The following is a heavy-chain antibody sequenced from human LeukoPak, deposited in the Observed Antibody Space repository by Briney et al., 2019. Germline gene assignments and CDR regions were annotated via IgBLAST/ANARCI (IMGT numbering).Heavy chain of an antibody. V-gene: IGHV4-59*12. CDR2: VYYGGRT. CDR3: ARDYIVETGVVGFDM. Sequence: PSETLSLTCTVSGDSIGTYFWNWIRQSAGEGLERIEHVYYGGRTNYNPSLKGRGTIPVDPSRNLFSLRLSSVTAADTAVYYCARDYIVETGVVGFDMWGQGTMVTVSS. J-gene: IGHJ3*02. CDR1: GDSIGTYF. D-gene: IGHD2-8*02.